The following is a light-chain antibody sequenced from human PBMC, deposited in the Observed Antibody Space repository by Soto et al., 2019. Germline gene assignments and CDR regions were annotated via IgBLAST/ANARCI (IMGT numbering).Light chain of an antibody. V-gene: IGKV1-9*01. CDR3: QQGGT. J-gene: IGKJ3*01. CDR2: AAS. CDR1: QGISSY. Sequence: DIRLTQSPSFLSASVGDRVTITCRASQGISSYLAWYQQKPGKAPKLLIYAASTLQSGVPSRFSGSGSGTEFTLTMSSLQPEHFATYYCQQGGTFGPGTKVAI.